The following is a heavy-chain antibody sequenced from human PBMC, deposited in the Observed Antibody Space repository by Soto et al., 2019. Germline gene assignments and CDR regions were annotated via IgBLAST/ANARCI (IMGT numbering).Heavy chain of an antibody. V-gene: IGHV3-15*01. J-gene: IGHJ3*02. CDR3: TTDITGTTSGLDAFDI. Sequence: VQLVESGGGLVKPGGSLRLSCAASGFTFSNAWMSWVRQAPGKGLEWVGRIKSKTDGGTTDYAAPVKGRFTISRDDSKNTLYLQMNSLKTEDTAVYYCTTDITGTTSGLDAFDIWGQGTMVTVSS. CDR1: GFTFSNAW. D-gene: IGHD1-7*01. CDR2: IKSKTDGGTT.